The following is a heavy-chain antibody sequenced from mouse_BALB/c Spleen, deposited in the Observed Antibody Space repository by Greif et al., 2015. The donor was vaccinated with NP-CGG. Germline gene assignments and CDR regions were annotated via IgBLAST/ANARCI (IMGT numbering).Heavy chain of an antibody. V-gene: IGHV14-3*02. J-gene: IGHJ4*01. D-gene: IGHD2-10*02. CDR3: ARMYGNYEDYAMDY. CDR1: GFNIKDTY. Sequence: VQLQQSGAELVKPGASVKLSCTASGFNIKDTYMHWVKQRPEQGLEWIGRIDPANGNTKYDPKFQGKATITADTSSNTAYLQLSSLTSEDTAVYYCARMYGNYEDYAMDYWGQGTSVTVSS. CDR2: IDPANGNT.